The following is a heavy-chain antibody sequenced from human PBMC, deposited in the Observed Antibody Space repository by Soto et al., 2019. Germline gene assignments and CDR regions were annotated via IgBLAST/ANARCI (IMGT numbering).Heavy chain of an antibody. Sequence: PGESLKISCKGSGYSVTSYWIGWELQMPGKGLEWMGIIYPGDSDTKYSPSFQGQVTISADKSISTAYLQWNSLKASDTAIYYCAKITGYVAHMDVWGQGTTVTVSS. CDR2: IYPGDSDT. CDR3: AKITGYVAHMDV. J-gene: IGHJ6*02. D-gene: IGHD6-13*01. CDR1: GYSVTSYW. V-gene: IGHV5-51*03.